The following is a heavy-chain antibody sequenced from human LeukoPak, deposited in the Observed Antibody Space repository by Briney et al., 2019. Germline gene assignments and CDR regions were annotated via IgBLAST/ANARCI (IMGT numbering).Heavy chain of an antibody. D-gene: IGHD2-2*03. V-gene: IGHV1-3*01. CDR3: ARDRPSVDIVYGWFDP. Sequence: GASVKVSCKASGYTFTSYAMHWVRQAPGQRLEWMGWINAGNGNTKYSQKFQGRVTITRDTSASTAYMELSSLRSEDTAVYYCARDRPSVDIVYGWFDPWGQGALVTVSS. CDR1: GYTFTSYA. CDR2: INAGNGNT. J-gene: IGHJ5*02.